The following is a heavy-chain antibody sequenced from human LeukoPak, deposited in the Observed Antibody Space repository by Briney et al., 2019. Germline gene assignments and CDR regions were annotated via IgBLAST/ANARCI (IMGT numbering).Heavy chain of an antibody. CDR2: IKQDGSEK. V-gene: IGHV3-7*01. D-gene: IGHD6-19*01. Sequence: PGGSLRISCAASGFTSSSYWMSWVRQAPGKGLEWVANIKQDGSEKYYVDSVKGRFTISRDNAKNSLYLQMNSLRAEDTAVYYCARDRGSGGWYEFDYWGQGTLVTVSS. CDR1: GFTSSSYW. CDR3: ARDRGSGGWYEFDY. J-gene: IGHJ4*02.